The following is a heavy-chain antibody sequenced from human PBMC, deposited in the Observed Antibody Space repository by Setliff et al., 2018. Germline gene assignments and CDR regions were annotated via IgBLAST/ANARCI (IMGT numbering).Heavy chain of an antibody. CDR1: GYTFTNYG. CDR2: INNYSFKT. Sequence: ASVKVSCKTSGYTFTNYGITWVRQAPGQGLEWMGWINNYSFKTNYPQKFLGRVTVTTDTSTSTAYMELRGLTSDDTAVYYCSRLVRYCSKTTCQTASGAELWGQGTLVTVSS. CDR3: SRLVRYCSKTTCQTASGAEL. D-gene: IGHD2-8*01. J-gene: IGHJ4*02. V-gene: IGHV1-18*01.